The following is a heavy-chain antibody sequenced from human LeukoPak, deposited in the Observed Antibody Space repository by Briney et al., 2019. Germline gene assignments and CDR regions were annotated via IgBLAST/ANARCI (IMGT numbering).Heavy chain of an antibody. Sequence: QPGGSLRLSCAASGFTFNSYAMHWVRQAPGKGLEWVAVISYDGSNKYYADSVKGRFTISRDNSKNTLYLQMNSLRAEDTAVYYCARDTGTIFEGPSFYWGQGTLVTVSS. J-gene: IGHJ4*02. CDR2: ISYDGSNK. CDR3: ARDTGTIFEGPSFY. V-gene: IGHV3-30-3*01. CDR1: GFTFNSYA. D-gene: IGHD3-3*01.